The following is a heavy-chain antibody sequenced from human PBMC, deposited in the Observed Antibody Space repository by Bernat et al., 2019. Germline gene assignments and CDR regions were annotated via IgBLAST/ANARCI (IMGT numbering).Heavy chain of an antibody. Sequence: QVQLQQWGAGLLKPSETLSLTCGVYGGPFSNYSWSWIRQPPGTGLESVGEIHHSGSTDYNPSLATRVTISIDASGNQFSLKLSSVTAADTAVYYCAREQTELFHDLWRGYEGRYYSVYYMDVWGEGNSVSVSS. D-gene: IGHD3-3*01. CDR3: AREQTELFHDLWRGYEGRYYSVYYMDV. V-gene: IGHV4-34*01. CDR1: GGPFSNYS. CDR2: IHHSGST. J-gene: IGHJ6*03.